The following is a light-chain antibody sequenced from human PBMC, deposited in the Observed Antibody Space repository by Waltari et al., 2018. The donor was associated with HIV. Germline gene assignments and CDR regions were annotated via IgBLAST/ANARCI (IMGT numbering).Light chain of an antibody. V-gene: IGKV1-39*01. CDR1: QSITSQ. CDR3: QQYNSYWT. CDR2: AAS. J-gene: IGKJ1*01. Sequence: DIQMTQSPSSLSASVGDRVTITCRASQSITSQLIWYQQKPGKAPKLLIYAASSLQSGVPSRFSGSGSGTDFTLTINSLRPEDFATYYCQQYNSYWTFGQGTKVEIK.